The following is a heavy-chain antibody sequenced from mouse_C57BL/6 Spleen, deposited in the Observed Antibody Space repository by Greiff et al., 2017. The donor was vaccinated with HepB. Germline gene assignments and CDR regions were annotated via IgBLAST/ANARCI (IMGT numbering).Heavy chain of an antibody. CDR3: ARIITTVVATGYFDV. CDR1: GFTFSDYY. D-gene: IGHD1-1*01. J-gene: IGHJ1*03. CDR2: INYDGSST. Sequence: EVQVVESEGGLVQPGSSMKLSCTASGFTFSDYYMAWVRQVPEKGLEWVANINYDGSSTYYLDSLKSRFIISRDNAKNILYLQMSSLKSEDTATYYCARIITTVVATGYFDVWGTGTTVTVSS. V-gene: IGHV5-16*01.